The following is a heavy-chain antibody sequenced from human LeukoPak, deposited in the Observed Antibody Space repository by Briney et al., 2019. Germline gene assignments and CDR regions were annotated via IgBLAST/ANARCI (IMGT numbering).Heavy chain of an antibody. J-gene: IGHJ4*02. CDR3: ARGVARSFDY. CDR2: ISYDGSHK. Sequence: PGGSLRLSCVASGFTSSSYAMHWVRQAPGKGLGWVAAISYDGSHKYYADSVKGRFTISRDNSKHTLFLQMSDLRVEDTAVFYCARGVARSFDYWGQGTLVTVSS. V-gene: IGHV3-30*04. D-gene: IGHD3-10*01. CDR1: GFTSSSYA.